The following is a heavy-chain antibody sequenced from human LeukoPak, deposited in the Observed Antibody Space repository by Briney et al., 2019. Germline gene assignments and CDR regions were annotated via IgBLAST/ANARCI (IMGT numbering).Heavy chain of an antibody. D-gene: IGHD3-22*01. Sequence: SETLSLTCTVSGGSISSSSYYWGWIRQPPGKGLEWIGCIYYSGSTYYNPSLKSRVTISVDTSKNQFSLKLSSVTAADTAVYYCARHLSGHYLVDYWGQGTLVTVSS. CDR1: GGSISSSSYY. V-gene: IGHV4-39*01. J-gene: IGHJ4*02. CDR3: ARHLSGHYLVDY. CDR2: IYYSGST.